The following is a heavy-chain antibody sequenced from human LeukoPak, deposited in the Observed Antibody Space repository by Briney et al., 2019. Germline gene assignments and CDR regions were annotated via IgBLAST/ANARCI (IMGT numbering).Heavy chain of an antibody. CDR1: GGTFSSYT. D-gene: IGHD4-17*01. CDR2: IIPILGIA. V-gene: IGHV1-69*02. CDR3: ARGNDYGDYVQDY. J-gene: IGHJ4*02. Sequence: SVKVSCTASGGTFSSYTISWVRQAPGQGLEWMGRIIPILGIANYAQKFQGRVTITADKSTSTAYMELSSLRSEDTAVYYCARGNDYGDYVQDYWGQGTLVTVSS.